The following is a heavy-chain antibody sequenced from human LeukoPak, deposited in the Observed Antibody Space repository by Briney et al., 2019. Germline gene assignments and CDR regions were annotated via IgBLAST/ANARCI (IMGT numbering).Heavy chain of an antibody. J-gene: IGHJ4*02. CDR1: GFSFSTYA. CDR3: AKEAGERRQQQAAGY. Sequence: GGSLRLSCAASGFSFSTYAMSWVRQAPGKGLEWVSSISGSGGYTFYADSVKGRFTISRDNSKNTLYLQMNSLRAEDTAVYYCAKEAGERRQQQAAGYWGQGSLVTVSS. V-gene: IGHV3-23*01. D-gene: IGHD6-13*01. CDR2: ISGSGGYT.